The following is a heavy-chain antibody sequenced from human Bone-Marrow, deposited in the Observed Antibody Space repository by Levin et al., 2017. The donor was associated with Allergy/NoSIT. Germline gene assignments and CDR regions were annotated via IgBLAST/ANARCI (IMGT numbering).Heavy chain of an antibody. Sequence: GGSLRLSCAASGFSLSSFDMAWVRQAPGMGLEWISYIASSGGTTYYPDSVQGRFTISSDNVKNSVHLQMDSLRAEDTAPYYCARAPPGRRRGYTDDYYYSGLDVWGQGTTVTVS. D-gene: IGHD5-24*01. CDR1: GFSLSSFD. CDR2: IASSGGTT. V-gene: IGHV3-48*03. J-gene: IGHJ6*02. CDR3: ARAPPGRRRGYTDDYYYSGLDV.